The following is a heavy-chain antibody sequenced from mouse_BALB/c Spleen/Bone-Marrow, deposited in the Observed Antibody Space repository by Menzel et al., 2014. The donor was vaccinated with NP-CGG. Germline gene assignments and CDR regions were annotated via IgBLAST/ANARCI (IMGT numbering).Heavy chain of an antibody. D-gene: IGHD2-1*01. V-gene: IGHV5-6-3*01. CDR1: GFTFSSYG. CDR3: ARGNYGNYVDYFDY. J-gene: IGHJ2*01. Sequence: EVHLVESGGGLVQPGGSLKLSCAASGFTFSSYGMSWVRQTPAKRLELVASINSNCGSTFYPDSVKGRFTISRDNAKNTLSLQMSSLKSEDTAMYYCARGNYGNYVDYFDYWGQGTTLTISS. CDR2: INSNCGST.